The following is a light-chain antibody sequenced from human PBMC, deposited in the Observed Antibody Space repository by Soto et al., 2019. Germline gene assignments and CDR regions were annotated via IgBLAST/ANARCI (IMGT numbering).Light chain of an antibody. CDR3: CSYAGSNYV. CDR1: SSDVGNYNL. V-gene: IGLV2-23*02. CDR2: EVS. Sequence: QSVLTQPASVSGSPGQSITISCTGTSSDVGNYNLVSWYQHHPGKAPKLMICEVSKRPSGVSNRFSGSKSGDTASLTISGLQAEDEADYYCCSYAGSNYVFGTGTKVTVL. J-gene: IGLJ1*01.